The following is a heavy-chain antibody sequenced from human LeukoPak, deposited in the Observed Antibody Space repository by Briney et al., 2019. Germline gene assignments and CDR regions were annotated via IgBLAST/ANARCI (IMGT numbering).Heavy chain of an antibody. CDR2: IRSRASGGTT. J-gene: IGHJ4*02. CDR3: AKVCPTVDLYYFDY. V-gene: IGHV3-49*04. D-gene: IGHD4-17*01. Sequence: PGRSLRLPCTASGFTFGDYAMGWVRQAPGKGLEWVGFIRSRASGGTTDYAASVKGRFTISRDDSKSFAYLQMNSLKTEDTALYYCAKVCPTVDLYYFDYWGQGTLVTVSS. CDR1: GFTFGDYA.